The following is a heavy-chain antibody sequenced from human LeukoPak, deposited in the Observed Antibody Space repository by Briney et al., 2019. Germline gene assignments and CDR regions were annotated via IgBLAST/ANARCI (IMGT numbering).Heavy chain of an antibody. J-gene: IGHJ4*02. D-gene: IGHD3-9*01. V-gene: IGHV1-69*04. CDR2: IIPILGIA. CDR1: GGTFSSYA. Sequence: SVTVSCKASGGTFSSYAISWVRQAPGQGLEWMGRIIPILGIANYAQKFQGRVTITADKSASTAYMELSSLRSEDTAVYYCARARSDILTGYNYYFDYWGQGTLVTVSS. CDR3: ARARSDILTGYNYYFDY.